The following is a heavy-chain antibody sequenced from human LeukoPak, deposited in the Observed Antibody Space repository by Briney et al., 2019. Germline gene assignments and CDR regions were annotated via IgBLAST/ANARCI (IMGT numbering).Heavy chain of an antibody. CDR2: IYYSGNT. CDR3: ARGGVAIPAANNWFDP. V-gene: IGHV4-61*05. CDR1: GGSISSSLYH. Sequence: SETLSLTCAVSGGSISSSLYHWGWIRQPPGKGLEWIVYIYYSGNTNYNPSLKSRVIISADTSKNQYSLRLSSVTAADTAVYYCARGGVAIPAANNWFDPWGQGTLVTVSS. J-gene: IGHJ5*02. D-gene: IGHD2-2*01.